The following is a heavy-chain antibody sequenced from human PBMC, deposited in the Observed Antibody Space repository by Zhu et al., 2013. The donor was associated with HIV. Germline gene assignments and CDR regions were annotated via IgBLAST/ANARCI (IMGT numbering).Heavy chain of an antibody. Sequence: QVLLVQSGPEVREPGASVIVSCKASGYTFTDYFIHWIRQAPGQGLERLGWIEPKNGETHFAQKFQGKVSMTRDKSISTAYMELTRLTSDDTAVYYCARDRRDIVLMLYGGAPYDGFDIWGQGTMVTVSS. J-gene: IGHJ3*02. CDR1: GYTFTDYF. D-gene: IGHD2-8*01. V-gene: IGHV1-2*02. CDR2: IEPKNGET. CDR3: ARDRRDIVLMLYGGAPYDGFDI.